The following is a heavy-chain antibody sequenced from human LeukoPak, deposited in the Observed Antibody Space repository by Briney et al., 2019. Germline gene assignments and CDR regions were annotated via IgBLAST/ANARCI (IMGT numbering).Heavy chain of an antibody. CDR3: ARGNFDY. J-gene: IGHJ4*02. V-gene: IGHV4-34*01. CDR2: INHSGST. CDR1: GGSFSGYY. Sequence: SETLSLTCAVYGGSFSGYYWSWIRQPPGKGLEWIGEINHSGSTNYNPSLKSRVTISVDTSKNQFSLKLSSVTAADTAVYYCARGNFDYWGQGTLVTVSS.